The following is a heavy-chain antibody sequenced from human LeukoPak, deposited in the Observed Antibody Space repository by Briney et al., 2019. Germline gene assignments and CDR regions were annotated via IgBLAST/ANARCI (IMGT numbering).Heavy chain of an antibody. CDR1: GSSVSSANHL. CDR2: IYYTGST. Sequence: SETLSVTCNDSGSSVSSANHLWSEIRQPPGKGLEGIGYIYYTGSTNYNPSLKSRVTMSLDTSKNQFSLRLSSVTAADTAIYYCSRELSSSSSGIDNWGQGTLVTVSS. CDR3: SRELSSSSSGIDN. D-gene: IGHD6-13*01. J-gene: IGHJ4*02. V-gene: IGHV4-61*01.